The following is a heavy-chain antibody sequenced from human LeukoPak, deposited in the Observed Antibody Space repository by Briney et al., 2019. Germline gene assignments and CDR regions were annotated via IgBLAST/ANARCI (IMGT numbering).Heavy chain of an antibody. CDR3: AKERGNGYNSPYYFDY. V-gene: IGHV3-9*01. CDR2: ISWNSGSI. Sequence: PGRSLRLSCAASGFTFDDYAMHWVRQAPGKGLEWVPGISWNSGSIGYADSVKGRFTISRDNAKNSLYLQMNSLRAEDTALYYCAKERGNGYNSPYYFDYWGQGTLVTVSS. D-gene: IGHD5-24*01. J-gene: IGHJ4*02. CDR1: GFTFDDYA.